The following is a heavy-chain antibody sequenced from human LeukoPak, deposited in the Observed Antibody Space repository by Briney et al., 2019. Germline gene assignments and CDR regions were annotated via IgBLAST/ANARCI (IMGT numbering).Heavy chain of an antibody. CDR2: INHSGST. V-gene: IGHV4-34*01. CDR3: ARGYPVGGITMVRGEDV. J-gene: IGHJ6*02. D-gene: IGHD3-10*01. Sequence: SETLSLTCAVYGGSFSGYYWSWIRQPPGKGLEWIGEINHSGSTNYNPSLKSRVTISVDTSKNQFSLKLSSVTAADTAVYYCARGYPVGGITMVRGEDVWGQGTTVTVSS. CDR1: GGSFSGYY.